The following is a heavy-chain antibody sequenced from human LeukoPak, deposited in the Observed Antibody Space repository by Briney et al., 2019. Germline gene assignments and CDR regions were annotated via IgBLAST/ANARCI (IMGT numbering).Heavy chain of an antibody. CDR3: ARHPLDYYDSSGYYPPFDAFDI. CDR1: GGSFSGYY. V-gene: IGHV4-34*01. J-gene: IGHJ3*02. D-gene: IGHD3-22*01. Sequence: SETLSLTCAVYGGSFSGYYWSWIRQPPGKGLEWIGEINHSGSSKYIPSLKSRVTISVDTSKNQFSLKLSSVTAADTAVYYCARHPLDYYDSSGYYPPFDAFDIWGQGTMVTVSS. CDR2: INHSGSS.